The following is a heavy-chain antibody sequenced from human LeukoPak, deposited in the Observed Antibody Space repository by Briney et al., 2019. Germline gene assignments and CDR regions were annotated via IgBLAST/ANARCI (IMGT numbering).Heavy chain of an antibody. J-gene: IGHJ4*02. D-gene: IGHD3-22*01. CDR2: ISGSGGST. CDR1: GFTVSSNY. V-gene: IGHV3-23*01. Sequence: PGGSLRLSCAASGFTVSSNYMSWVRQAPGKGLEWVSAISGSGGSTYYADSVKGRFTISRDNSKNTLYLQMNSLRAEDTAVYYCAKDAPQRYDSSGHRYYFDYWGQGTLVTVSS. CDR3: AKDAPQRYDSSGHRYYFDY.